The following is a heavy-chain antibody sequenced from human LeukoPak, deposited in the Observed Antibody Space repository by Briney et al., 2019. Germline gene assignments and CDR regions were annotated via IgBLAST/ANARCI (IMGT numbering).Heavy chain of an antibody. D-gene: IGHD3-22*01. V-gene: IGHV1-18*01. J-gene: IGHJ5*02. CDR1: GYTFTSYG. Sequence: ASVKVSCKASGYTFTSYGISWVRQAPGQGLEWMGWISAYNGNTNYAQKLQGRVTMTTDTPTSTAYMELRSLRSDDTAVYFCARARSGYYPNWFDPWGQGTLVTVSS. CDR3: ARARSGYYPNWFDP. CDR2: ISAYNGNT.